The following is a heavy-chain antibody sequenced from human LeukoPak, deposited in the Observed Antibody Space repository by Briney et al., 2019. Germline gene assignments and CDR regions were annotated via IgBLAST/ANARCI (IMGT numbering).Heavy chain of an antibody. J-gene: IGHJ4*02. CDR3: ARANRVSLYYFDY. Sequence: SETLSLTCTVSGGSISSYHWSWIRQPPGKGLEWIGFIYYSGSTNYNPSLKSRVTISVHTSKNQFSLKLSSVTAADTAVYYCARANRVSLYYFDYWGQGTLVTVSS. D-gene: IGHD5/OR15-5a*01. CDR1: GGSISSYH. CDR2: IYYSGST. V-gene: IGHV4-59*08.